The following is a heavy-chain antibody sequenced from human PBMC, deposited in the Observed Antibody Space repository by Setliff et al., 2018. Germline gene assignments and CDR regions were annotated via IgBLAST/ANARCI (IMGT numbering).Heavy chain of an antibody. CDR1: GGPISSGGYY. J-gene: IGHJ5*01. CDR2: IYYSGST. Sequence: SETLSLTCSVSGGPISSGGYYWSWIRQHPGKGLEWIGYIYYSGSTDYNPSLKSRVTISVDTSKNQFSLKLSSVTAADTAVYYCARDLGNWFDSWGQGTVVTVSS. CDR3: ARDLGNWFDS. V-gene: IGHV4-31*03. D-gene: IGHD3-16*01.